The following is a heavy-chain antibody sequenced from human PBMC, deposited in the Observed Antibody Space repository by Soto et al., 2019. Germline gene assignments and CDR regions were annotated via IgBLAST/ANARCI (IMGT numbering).Heavy chain of an antibody. CDR1: GFTFGNYV. J-gene: IGHJ2*01. Sequence: QVQLVESGGGVVQPGRSLRLSCAASGFTFGNYVMHWVRQAPGKGLEWVAVISFDGSNKYHVDSVKGRFTVSRDNSENTVYLEMNSLRTEDTAVYYCAKASSQQWLVHYWYFDLWGRGTLVTVSS. D-gene: IGHD6-19*01. V-gene: IGHV3-30*18. CDR2: ISFDGSNK. CDR3: AKASSQQWLVHYWYFDL.